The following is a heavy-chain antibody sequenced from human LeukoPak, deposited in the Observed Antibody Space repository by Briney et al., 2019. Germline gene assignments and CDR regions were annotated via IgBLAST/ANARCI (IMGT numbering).Heavy chain of an antibody. J-gene: IGHJ4*02. CDR2: IKQDGSEK. D-gene: IGHD6-13*01. CDR3: ARMEQLVLGHFDY. CDR1: GFTFSSCW. Sequence: PGGSLRLSCAASGFTFSSCWTSWVRQAPGKGLEWVANIKQDGSEKYYVDSVKGRFTISRDNAKNSLYLQMNSLRAEDTAVYYCARMEQLVLGHFDYWGQGTLVTVSS. V-gene: IGHV3-7*01.